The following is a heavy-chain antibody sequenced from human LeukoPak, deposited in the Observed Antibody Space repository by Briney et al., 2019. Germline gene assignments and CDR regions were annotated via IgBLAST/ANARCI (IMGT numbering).Heavy chain of an antibody. D-gene: IGHD1-14*01. V-gene: IGHV3-9*01. Sequence: GGSLRLSCAASGFTFDDYAMHWVRQAPGKGLEWVSGISWNSGSIAYADSVKGRFTISRDNAKNSLYLQMSSLRAEDTAVYYCTRGRSDHVDVWGKGTTVTISS. J-gene: IGHJ6*04. CDR2: ISWNSGSI. CDR3: TRGRSDHVDV. CDR1: GFTFDDYA.